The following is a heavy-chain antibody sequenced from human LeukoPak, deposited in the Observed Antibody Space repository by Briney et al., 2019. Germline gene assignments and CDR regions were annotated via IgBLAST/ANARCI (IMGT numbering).Heavy chain of an antibody. CDR2: IFYSGST. D-gene: IGHD3-16*01. Sequence: SETLSLTCTVSSGSISSYYWNWIRQPPGKGLEWIGYIFYSGSTNYNPSLKSRVTISVDTSKNQFSLKLSSVTAADTAVYYCARHQLGYYYGMDVWGQGTTVTVSS. V-gene: IGHV4-59*08. J-gene: IGHJ6*02. CDR1: SGSISSYY. CDR3: ARHQLGYYYGMDV.